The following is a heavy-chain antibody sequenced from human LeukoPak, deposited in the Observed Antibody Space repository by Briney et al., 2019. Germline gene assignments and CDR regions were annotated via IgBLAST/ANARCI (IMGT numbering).Heavy chain of an antibody. Sequence: GGSLRLSCAASGFTFSSYAMSWVRQAPGKGLEWVSAISGSGGSTYYADSVKGRFTISRDNSRNTLYLQMNSLRAEDTAVYYCAKFEEVRLVSYFDYWGQGTLVTVSS. J-gene: IGHJ4*02. CDR1: GFTFSSYA. D-gene: IGHD2-21*01. CDR3: AKFEEVRLVSYFDY. V-gene: IGHV3-23*01. CDR2: ISGSGGST.